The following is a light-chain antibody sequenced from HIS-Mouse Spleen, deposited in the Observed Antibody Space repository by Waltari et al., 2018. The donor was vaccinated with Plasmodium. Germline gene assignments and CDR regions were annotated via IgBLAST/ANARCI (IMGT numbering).Light chain of an antibody. J-gene: IGKJ3*01. CDR3: QQYNNWSFI. CDR2: GAS. V-gene: IGKV3-15*01. Sequence: ETVITQSPATLPVSPGERAPLSCMASQSVSSNLAWYQQKPGQAPRLLISGASTRATGIPARFSGSGSGTEFTLTISSLQSEDFAVYYCQQYNNWSFIFGPGTKVDIK. CDR1: QSVSSN.